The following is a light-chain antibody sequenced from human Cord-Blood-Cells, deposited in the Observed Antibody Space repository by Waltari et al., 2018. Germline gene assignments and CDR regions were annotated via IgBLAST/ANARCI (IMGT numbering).Light chain of an antibody. CDR3: SSYTSSRTLV. Sequence: QSALTQPASVSGSPGQSITISCTGTSSDVGGYNYVSWYQQHPGKAPKLLIYEVSNRPSGVPKRFAGAKSGNTASLTISGLQAEDEADYYCSSYTSSRTLVFGGGTKLTVL. J-gene: IGLJ2*01. CDR1: SSDVGGYNY. CDR2: EVS. V-gene: IGLV2-14*01.